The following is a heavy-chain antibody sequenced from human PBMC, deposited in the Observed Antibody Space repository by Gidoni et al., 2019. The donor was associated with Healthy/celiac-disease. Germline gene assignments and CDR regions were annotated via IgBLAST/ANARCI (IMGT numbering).Heavy chain of an antibody. V-gene: IGHV3-33*01. CDR3: ARVDTAMVTFGALDY. Sequence: QVQLVASGGGVVQPGRSLRLSCAASGFTFSSYGMHWVRQAPGKGLGWVAVIWYDGSNKYYADSVKGRFTISRDNSKNTLYLQMNSLRAEDTAVYYCARVDTAMVTFGALDYWGQGTLVTVSS. J-gene: IGHJ4*02. CDR2: IWYDGSNK. CDR1: GFTFSSYG. D-gene: IGHD5-18*01.